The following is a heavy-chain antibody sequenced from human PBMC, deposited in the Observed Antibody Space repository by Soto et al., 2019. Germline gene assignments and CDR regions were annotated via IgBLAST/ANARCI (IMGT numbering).Heavy chain of an antibody. D-gene: IGHD3-22*01. CDR3: AREGYYDSSGYYLRLHYYYYYGMDV. J-gene: IGHJ6*02. CDR1: GGTFSSYA. Sequence: SVMVSCKASGGTFSSYAISWVRQAPGQGLEWMGGIIPIFGTANYAQKFQGRVTITADESTSTAYMELSSLRSEDTAVYYCAREGYYDSSGYYLRLHYYYYYGMDVWGQGTTVTVSS. V-gene: IGHV1-69*13. CDR2: IIPIFGTA.